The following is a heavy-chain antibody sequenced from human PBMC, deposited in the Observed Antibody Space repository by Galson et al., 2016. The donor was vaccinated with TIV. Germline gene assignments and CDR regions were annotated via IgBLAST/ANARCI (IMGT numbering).Heavy chain of an antibody. CDR2: IYDDGKK. J-gene: IGHJ6*02. V-gene: IGHV3-66*02. CDR1: GLIVTDNS. D-gene: IGHD2-21*01. Sequence: SLRLSCAASGLIVTDNSMTWVRQAPGKGLEWVALIYDDGKKMYADSVQGRFTISRDSSKNVLYLQMTSLRGEDTAVYFCARDRRHCGNECSLRYYYGMDVWGQGTTVTVSS. CDR3: ARDRRHCGNECSLRYYYGMDV.